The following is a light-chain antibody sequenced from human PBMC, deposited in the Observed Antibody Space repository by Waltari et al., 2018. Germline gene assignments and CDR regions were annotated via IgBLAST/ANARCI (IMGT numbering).Light chain of an antibody. V-gene: IGKV1-39*01. CDR2: VAY. J-gene: IGKJ4*02. CDR1: QRISSY. CDR3: QQRYSTPLT. Sequence: TCRASQRISSYLNWYQQKPGKAPKVLIYVAYSLQSGVASRFSGSGSGTDVTLAIRSLQPEDFATYFCQQRYSTPLTFGGGTKVEIK.